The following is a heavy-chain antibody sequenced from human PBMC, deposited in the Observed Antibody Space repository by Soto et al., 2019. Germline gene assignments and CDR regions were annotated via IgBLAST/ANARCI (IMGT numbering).Heavy chain of an antibody. CDR3: ARAREGDYGDYRADY. V-gene: IGHV1-2*02. Sequence: ALVKVSCKASGYTFTGYYMHWVRQAPGQGLEWMGWINPNSGGTNYAQKFQDRVTMTRDTSISTAYMELSRLRSDDTAVYYCARAREGDYGDYRADYWGQGTLVTVSS. J-gene: IGHJ4*02. CDR1: GYTFTGYY. D-gene: IGHD4-17*01. CDR2: INPNSGGT.